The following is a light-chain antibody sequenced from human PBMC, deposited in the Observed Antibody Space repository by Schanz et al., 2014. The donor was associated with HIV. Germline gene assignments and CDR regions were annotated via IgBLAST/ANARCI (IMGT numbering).Light chain of an antibody. CDR2: GAS. J-gene: IGKJ5*01. CDR1: QTVSSN. V-gene: IGKV3-11*01. CDR3: QHRSSWPPIT. Sequence: EIVMTQSPATLSVSPGERATLSCRASQTVSSNLAWYQQKPGQAPRLLIYGASTRGTGIPARFSGSGSGTDFTLTISSLEPEDFAVYYCQHRSSWPPITFGQGTRLETK.